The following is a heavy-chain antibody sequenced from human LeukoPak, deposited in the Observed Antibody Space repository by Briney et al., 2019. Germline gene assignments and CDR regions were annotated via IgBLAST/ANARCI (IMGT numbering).Heavy chain of an antibody. J-gene: IGHJ4*02. V-gene: IGHV4-30-2*01. CDR2: IYHSGST. CDR1: GGSISSGGYS. D-gene: IGHD5-12*01. Sequence: PSETLSLTCAVSGGSISSGGYSWSWIRQPPGKGLEWIGYIYHSGSTYYNPSLKSRVTISVDRSKNQFSLKLSSVTAADTAVYYCARVSGYDLRTYYFDYWGQGTLSPSPQ. CDR3: ARVSGYDLRTYYFDY.